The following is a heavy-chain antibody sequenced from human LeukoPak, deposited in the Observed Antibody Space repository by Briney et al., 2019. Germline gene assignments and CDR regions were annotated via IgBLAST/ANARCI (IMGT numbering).Heavy chain of an antibody. J-gene: IGHJ5*02. D-gene: IGHD3-3*02. Sequence: SGGSLRLSCAASGFAFSYSWLHWVRQAPGKGLVWVSRINDDGTTTTYADSVKGRFIISRDNAKNTLYLQMNSLRAEDTAVYFCVRALFSISDESWGQGTLVTVSS. CDR2: INDDGTTT. CDR1: GFAFSYSW. V-gene: IGHV3-74*03. CDR3: VRALFSISDES.